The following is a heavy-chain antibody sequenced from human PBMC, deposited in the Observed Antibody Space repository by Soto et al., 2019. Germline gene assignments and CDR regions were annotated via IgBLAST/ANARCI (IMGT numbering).Heavy chain of an antibody. CDR2: ISGSGGST. CDR3: VRDPPQIVEAGTNRYHFDL. J-gene: IGHJ4*02. D-gene: IGHD1-26*01. Sequence: GGSLRLSCAASGFTFSSYAMSWVRQAPGKGLEWVSAISGSGGSTYYADSVKGRFTISRDNAKNTLYLQMNNLRAEDTAVYYCVRDPPQIVEAGTNRYHFDLWGQGALVTVSS. V-gene: IGHV3-23*01. CDR1: GFTFSSYA.